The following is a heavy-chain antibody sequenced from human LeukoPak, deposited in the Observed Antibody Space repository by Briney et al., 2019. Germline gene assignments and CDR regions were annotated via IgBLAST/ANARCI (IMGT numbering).Heavy chain of an antibody. CDR3: ARDAVDPVDSSGYYFEAFDI. D-gene: IGHD3-22*01. J-gene: IGHJ3*02. Sequence: GGSLRLSCAASGFTFSSYSMNWVRQAPGKGLEWVSSISSSSSYIYYADSVKGRFTISRDNSKNTLYLQMNSLRAEDTAVYYCARDAVDPVDSSGYYFEAFDIWGQGTMVTVSS. V-gene: IGHV3-21*01. CDR2: ISSSSSYI. CDR1: GFTFSSYS.